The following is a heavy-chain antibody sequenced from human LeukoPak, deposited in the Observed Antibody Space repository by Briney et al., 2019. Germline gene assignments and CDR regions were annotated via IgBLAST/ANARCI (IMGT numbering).Heavy chain of an antibody. Sequence: SETLSLTCAVYGGSFSGYYWSWLRQPPGKGLEWIGEINHSGSTNYNPSLKSRVTISVDTSKNQFSLKLSSVTAADTAVYYCARLRRSLRTQYYYYYMDVWGKGTTVTVSS. CDR3: ARLRRSLRTQYYYYYMDV. D-gene: IGHD3-16*01. CDR1: GGSFSGYY. CDR2: INHSGST. V-gene: IGHV4-34*01. J-gene: IGHJ6*03.